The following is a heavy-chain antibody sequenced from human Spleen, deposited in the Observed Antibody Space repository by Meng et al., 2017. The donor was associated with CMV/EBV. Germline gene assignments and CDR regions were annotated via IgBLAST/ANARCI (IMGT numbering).Heavy chain of an antibody. Sequence: GESLKISCAASGFTFDDYGMSWVRQAPGKGLEWVSYISSSGSITKYLDSVKGRFTISRDNAKNSLYLQMNSLRAEDTAVYYCARLDGDGYNLNWFDPWGQGTLVTVSS. CDR1: GFTFDDYG. CDR3: ARLDGDGYNLNWFDP. J-gene: IGHJ5*02. V-gene: IGHV3-11*04. CDR2: ISSSGSIT. D-gene: IGHD5-24*01.